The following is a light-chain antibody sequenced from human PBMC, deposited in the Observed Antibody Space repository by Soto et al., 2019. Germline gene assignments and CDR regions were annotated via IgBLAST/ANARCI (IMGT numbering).Light chain of an antibody. CDR1: QSVSSN. Sequence: EIVMTQSPATLSVSPGERATLSCMASQSVSSNLAWYQQKPGQAPRRLIYGASSRATGIPVRFSGSGSGTEFTLNISSLQSEDFAVYYCQQDNNWPLTFGQGTRLEI. CDR3: QQDNNWPLT. V-gene: IGKV3-15*01. CDR2: GAS. J-gene: IGKJ5*01.